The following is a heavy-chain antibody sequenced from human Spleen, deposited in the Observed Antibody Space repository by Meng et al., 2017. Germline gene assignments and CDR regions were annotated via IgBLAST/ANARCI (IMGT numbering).Heavy chain of an antibody. CDR2: INDDGSST. Sequence: GESLKISCAASGFTFSDYWMYWVRQVPGKGLVCVSSINDDGSSTSYADSVKGRFTISRDNAKNTLYLQMNSLRAEDTAVYYCAKDRSTSSSWYGTFDYWGQGMLVTVSS. J-gene: IGHJ4*02. CDR3: AKDRSTSSSWYGTFDY. D-gene: IGHD6-13*01. V-gene: IGHV3-74*01. CDR1: GFTFSDYW.